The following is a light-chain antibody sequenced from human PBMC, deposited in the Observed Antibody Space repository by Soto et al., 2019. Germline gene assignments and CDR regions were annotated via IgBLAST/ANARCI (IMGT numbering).Light chain of an antibody. CDR1: HSISTY. V-gene: IGKV3-11*01. Sequence: EIVLTQAPATLSLFPGERATLSCRATHSISTYIAWYQQKPGQAPRLLIYDATRRATGIPDRFSGSVSGTDFTLTISSLEPDDFAVDYCQQCNNSPWSLTFGGGNKVEIK. CDR2: DAT. J-gene: IGKJ4*01. CDR3: QQCNNSPWSLT.